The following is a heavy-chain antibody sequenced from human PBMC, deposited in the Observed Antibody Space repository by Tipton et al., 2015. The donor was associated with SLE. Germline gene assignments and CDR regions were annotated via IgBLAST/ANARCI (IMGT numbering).Heavy chain of an antibody. D-gene: IGHD2-2*01. V-gene: IGHV4-34*01. J-gene: IGHJ3*02. CDR2: INHSGST. CDR1: GGSFSGYY. Sequence: TLSLTCAVYGGSFSGYYWSWIRQPPGKRLEWIGEINHSGSTNYNPSLKSRVTISVDTSKNQFSLKLSSVTAADTAVYYCARGGGYCSSTSCPGAFDIWGQGTMVTVSS. CDR3: ARGGGYCSSTSCPGAFDI.